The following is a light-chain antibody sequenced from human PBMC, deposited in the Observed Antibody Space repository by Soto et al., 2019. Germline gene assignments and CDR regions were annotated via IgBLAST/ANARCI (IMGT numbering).Light chain of an antibody. J-gene: IGKJ4*01. CDR2: WAS. CDR1: QSGLYRSNNKHY. V-gene: IGKV4-1*01. CDR3: QEYYSTPLT. Sequence: DIVMTQSPDSLAVSLGERATINCTSSQSGLYRSNNKHYLAWYHQKPGQPPTLLIDWASTRESGGPDRFSGSGFGTDFTLTISTLQAEDVAVYYCQEYYSTPLTFGGGTKVEIK.